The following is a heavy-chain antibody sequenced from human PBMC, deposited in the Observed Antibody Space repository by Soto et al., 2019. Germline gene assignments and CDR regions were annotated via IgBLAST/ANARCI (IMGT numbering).Heavy chain of an antibody. CDR1: GFTFSGSA. V-gene: IGHV3-73*01. J-gene: IGHJ5*02. CDR3: TRHRAFWSGYYTDWFDP. D-gene: IGHD3-3*01. CDR2: IRSKANSYAT. Sequence: GGSLRLSCAASGFTFSGSAMHWVRQASGKGLEWVGRIRSKANSYATAYAASVKGRFTISRDDSKNTAYLQMNSLKTEDTAVYYCTRHRAFWSGYYTDWFDPWGQGTLVTVSS.